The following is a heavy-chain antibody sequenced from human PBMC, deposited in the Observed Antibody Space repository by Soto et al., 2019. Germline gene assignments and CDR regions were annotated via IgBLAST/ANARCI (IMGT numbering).Heavy chain of an antibody. D-gene: IGHD3-16*01. Sequence: QVQLVQSGAEVKKPGASVKVSCKASGYTFNSYYIHWVRQAPGQGLEWMGWINPSSDVTGYAQSFQGRVTMTRDMSMTTAYMDLTRLRSDDTAVYYCVRVGLNRNYDFDFWGQGTLITVSS. CDR3: VRVGLNRNYDFDF. J-gene: IGHJ4*02. V-gene: IGHV1-2*02. CDR1: GYTFNSYY. CDR2: INPSSDVT.